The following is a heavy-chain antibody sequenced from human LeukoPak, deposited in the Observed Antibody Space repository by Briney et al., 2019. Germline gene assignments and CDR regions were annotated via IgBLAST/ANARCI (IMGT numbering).Heavy chain of an antibody. CDR3: AKDAHRYSSSWAYWYFDL. CDR2: ISWNSGSI. J-gene: IGHJ2*01. Sequence: GGSLRLSCAASGFTFDDYAMHWVRQAPGKGLEWVSGISWNSGSIGYADSVKGRFTISRDNAKNSLYLQMNSLRAEDTALYYCAKDAHRYSSSWAYWYFDLWGRGTLVTVSS. CDR1: GFTFDDYA. V-gene: IGHV3-9*01. D-gene: IGHD6-13*01.